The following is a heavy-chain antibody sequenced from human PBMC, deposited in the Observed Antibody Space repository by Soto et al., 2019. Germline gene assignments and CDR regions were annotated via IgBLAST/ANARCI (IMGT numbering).Heavy chain of an antibody. J-gene: IGHJ4*02. Sequence: EVQLLESGGGLVQPGGSLRLSCAASGFTFTSYAMNWVRLAPGKGLEWVSAISGTGYNTYYADSVKGRFTISRDNTKNSLYLQMNSLRAEDTAVYYCAKAGFSSRCSPTYFDYWGQGTLVTVSS. CDR2: ISGTGYNT. CDR3: AKAGFSSRCSPTYFDY. CDR1: GFTFTSYA. V-gene: IGHV3-23*01. D-gene: IGHD6-13*01.